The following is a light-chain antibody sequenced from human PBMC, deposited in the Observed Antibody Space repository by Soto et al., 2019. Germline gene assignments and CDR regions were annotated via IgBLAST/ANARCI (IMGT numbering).Light chain of an antibody. CDR2: KAS. V-gene: IGKV1-5*03. J-gene: IGKJ1*01. CDR1: QTVRTY. CDR3: QQYGSLWT. Sequence: DIQLTQSPSTLSASVGDRVTISCRASQTVRTYLAWYQQKPGKAPKLLIYKASTLESGVPSRFSGSVSGTEFTLTITSLQPDDFATYYCQQYGSLWTFGQGTKVDIK.